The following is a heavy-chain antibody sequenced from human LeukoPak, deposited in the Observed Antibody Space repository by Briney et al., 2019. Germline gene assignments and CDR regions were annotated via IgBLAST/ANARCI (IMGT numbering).Heavy chain of an antibody. V-gene: IGHV1-18*04. J-gene: IGHJ4*02. CDR1: GYTFTAHY. CDR2: INPHKGNT. D-gene: IGHD4-23*01. CDR3: ARDKKFVGWNHGNSVGY. Sequence: ASVKVSCKASGYTFTAHYIHWVRQAPGQGLEWMGWINPHKGNTNYAQNFQDRVTMTTDTSTTTAYMELRSLRSDDTAVYYCARDKKFVGWNHGNSVGYWGQGTLVTVSS.